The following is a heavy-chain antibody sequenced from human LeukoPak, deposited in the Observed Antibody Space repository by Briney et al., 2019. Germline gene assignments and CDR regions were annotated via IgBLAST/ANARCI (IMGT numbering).Heavy chain of an antibody. CDR1: GFTFSSYW. CDR3: ARDGFSHYFDY. V-gene: IGHV3-7*01. CDR2: IKQDGSDK. J-gene: IGHJ4*02. Sequence: PGGSLRLSCAASGFTFSSYWMSWVRQAPGKGLEWVANIKQDGSDKYYVDSVKGRFTISRDNAKNSLYLQMNRLRAEDTAVYYCARDGFSHYFDYWGQGTLVTVSS. D-gene: IGHD3-10*01.